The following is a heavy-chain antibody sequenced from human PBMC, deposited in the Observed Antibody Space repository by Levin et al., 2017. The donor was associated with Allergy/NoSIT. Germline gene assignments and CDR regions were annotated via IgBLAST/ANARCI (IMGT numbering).Heavy chain of an antibody. Sequence: SETLSLTCTVSGVSTTTFYWSWIRQPPGKGLEWIGYVYHSGNGNYNPSLESRVSMSVDTSENKLSLRLSSVTAADTAVYYCARYGDALDHWGQGTLVTVSS. D-gene: IGHD2-21*02. CDR3: ARYGDALDH. J-gene: IGHJ4*02. V-gene: IGHV4-59*01. CDR2: VYHSGNG. CDR1: GVSTTTFY.